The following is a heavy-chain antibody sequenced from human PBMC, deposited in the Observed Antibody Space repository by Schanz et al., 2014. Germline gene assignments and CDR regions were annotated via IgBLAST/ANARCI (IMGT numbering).Heavy chain of an antibody. CDR3: AKDMFNWNGSPGFNTFDI. CDR2: IYSDGRT. V-gene: IGHV3-66*03. D-gene: IGHD1-1*01. CDR1: GFTVSSNY. Sequence: EVQLVESGGGLIQPGGSLRLSCVASGFTVSSNYMSWVRQAPGKGLEWVSVIYSDGRTYYGDSVKGRFTISRDNSVNTLFLQMSSLRTDDTAVYYCAKDMFNWNGSPGFNTFDIWGQGTMVIVSS. J-gene: IGHJ3*02.